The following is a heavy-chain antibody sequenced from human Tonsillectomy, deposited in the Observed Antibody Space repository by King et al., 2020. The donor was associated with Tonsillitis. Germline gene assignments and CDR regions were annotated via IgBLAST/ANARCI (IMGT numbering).Heavy chain of an antibody. CDR2: IFYSGST. Sequence: QLQESGPGLVKPSETLSLTCTVSGGSISSNNYYWGWIRQPPGKGLEWIGSIFYSGSTYYNPSLKSRVTISLDTSKNQVSLKLRSVTAADTAVYYCARELTVTLVFDYWGQGTLVTVSS. V-gene: IGHV4-39*07. J-gene: IGHJ4*02. CDR3: ARELTVTLVFDY. D-gene: IGHD4-17*01. CDR1: GGSISSNNYY.